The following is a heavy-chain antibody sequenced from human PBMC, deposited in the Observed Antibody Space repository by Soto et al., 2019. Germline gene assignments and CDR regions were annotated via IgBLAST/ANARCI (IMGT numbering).Heavy chain of an antibody. CDR2: LNPKDSFA. CDR3: ARNKLAGGSYPFDF. V-gene: IGHV5-10-1*01. Sequence: GESLKISCKASGSIFTSYWLSWVRHMPGKGLEWMGILNPKDSFANYSPSFQGNVTISPDTSVTTAYLKWSSLKASDTAIYYCARNKLAGGSYPFDFWGQGTLVTVSS. J-gene: IGHJ4*02. CDR1: GSIFTSYW.